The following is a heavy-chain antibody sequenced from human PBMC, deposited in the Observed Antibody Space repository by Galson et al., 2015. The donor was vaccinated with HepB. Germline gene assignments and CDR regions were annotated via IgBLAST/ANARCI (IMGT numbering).Heavy chain of an antibody. CDR3: ARVTLHDYGDYDYSLSYFDY. D-gene: IGHD4-17*01. J-gene: IGHJ4*02. V-gene: IGHV3-11*06. Sequence: ALRLSCAASGFILSDDYMNWSRQTPGQGREWVSYISRSSSYKNYADSVKGRFTISRDNAKNSLYLQMNSLRAEDTAVYYCARVTLHDYGDYDYSLSYFDYWGQGILVTVSS. CDR2: ISRSSSYK. CDR1: GFILSDDY.